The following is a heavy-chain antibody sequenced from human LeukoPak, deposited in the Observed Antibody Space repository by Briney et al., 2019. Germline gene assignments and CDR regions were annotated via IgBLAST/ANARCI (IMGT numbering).Heavy chain of an antibody. V-gene: IGHV2-5*01. J-gene: IGHJ4*02. D-gene: IGHD5-12*01. Sequence: EASPTLSRSAEAVTVTSADLGVSRSTKKVGVGWIRQPPGKALEWLALIYWNDDKRYSPSLKSRLTITKDTSKNQVVLTMTNMDPVDTATYYCAHNSGQNYYFDYWGQGTLVTVSS. CDR3: AHNSGQNYYFDY. CDR1: GVSRSTKKVG. CDR2: IYWNDDK.